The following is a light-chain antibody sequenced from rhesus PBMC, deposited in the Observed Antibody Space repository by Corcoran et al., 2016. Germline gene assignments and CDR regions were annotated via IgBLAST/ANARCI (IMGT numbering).Light chain of an antibody. CDR1: HGISSY. V-gene: IGKV1-25*01. Sequence: DIQMTQSPSSLSASVGDRVTITCRASHGISSYLAWYQQKPGKAPKLLIYKASTLQSGVPSRFSGSGSGIDFTLTISCLQPEDCATYYCQQRNSDPLTFGGGTKVEIK. J-gene: IGKJ4*01. CDR3: QQRNSDPLT. CDR2: KAS.